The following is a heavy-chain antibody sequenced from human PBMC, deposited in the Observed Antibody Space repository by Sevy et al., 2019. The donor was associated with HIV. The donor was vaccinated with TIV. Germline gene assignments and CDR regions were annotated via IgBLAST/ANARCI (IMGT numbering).Heavy chain of an antibody. D-gene: IGHD2-15*01. CDR2: INAISSNI. J-gene: IGHJ4*02. Sequence: GGSLRLSCAASGFTFSSYAMNWVRQAPGKGLEWVSSINAISSNIYYADSVKGRFTISRDKAENSLYLQMNSVRAEDMYVYYYAGVLSSGGNAAYGYWGQGTLVTVSS. V-gene: IGHV3-21*01. CDR3: AGVLSSGGNAAYGY. CDR1: GFTFSSYA.